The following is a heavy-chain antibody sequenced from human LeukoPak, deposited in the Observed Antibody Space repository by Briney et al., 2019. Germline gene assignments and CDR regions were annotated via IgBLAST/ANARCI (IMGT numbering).Heavy chain of an antibody. CDR2: IYHSGTT. CDR1: GYSISSGYY. D-gene: IGHD5-24*01. V-gene: IGHV4-38-2*02. Sequence: SETLSLTCTVSGYSISSGYYWGWIRQPPGKGLEWIGSIYHSGSTWSIYHSGTTYYNPSLKSRVTKSVDTSKNQFSLKLSSVTAADTAVYYCARGLGDGYSKKFNFFDYWGQGTLVTVSS. CDR3: ARGLGDGYSKKFNFFDY. J-gene: IGHJ4*02.